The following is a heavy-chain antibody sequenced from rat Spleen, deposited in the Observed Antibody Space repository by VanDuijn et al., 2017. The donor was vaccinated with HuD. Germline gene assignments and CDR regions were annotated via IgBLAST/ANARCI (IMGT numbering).Heavy chain of an antibody. V-gene: IGHV2-43*01. Sequence: QVQLKESGPGLVQPSQTLSLTCTVSGFSLTSYHVSWVRQPPGKGLEWMGRIRSDGDTAYNSVFKSRLSITRDTSKNQVFLKMNSLQTEDTATYYCARGDSYSGDGPRWGQGVMVTVSS. CDR2: IRSDGDT. CDR3: ARGDSYSGDGPR. D-gene: IGHD1-1*01. J-gene: IGHJ2*01. CDR1: GFSLTSYH.